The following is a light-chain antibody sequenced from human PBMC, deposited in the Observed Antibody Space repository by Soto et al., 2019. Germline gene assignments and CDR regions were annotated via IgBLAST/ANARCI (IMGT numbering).Light chain of an antibody. CDR2: EVT. CDR1: SSDVGGYKY. J-gene: IGLJ3*02. Sequence: QSALTQPASVSGSPGQSITISCTGTSSDVGGYKYVSWYQQHPGKAPKLMIYEVTNRPSGVSNRFSGSKSGNTAPLTISGLQAADEADYYCSSYTSSSTLVFGGGTKLTVL. CDR3: SSYTSSSTLV. V-gene: IGLV2-14*01.